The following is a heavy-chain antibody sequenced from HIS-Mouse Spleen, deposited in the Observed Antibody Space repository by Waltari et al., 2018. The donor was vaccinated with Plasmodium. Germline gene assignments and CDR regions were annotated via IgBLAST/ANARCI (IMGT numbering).Heavy chain of an antibody. CDR2: IYYSGST. V-gene: IGHV4-39*01. Sequence: QLQLQESGPGLVKPSETLSLTCTVSGGSISSSSYYWGWIRQPPGKGLEWIGSIYYSGSTYYNPSLKSRVTISVDTSKNQFSLKLSSVTAADTAVYYCARRGGSYYYVDYWGQGTLVTVSS. D-gene: IGHD1-26*01. J-gene: IGHJ4*02. CDR3: ARRGGSYYYVDY. CDR1: GGSISSSSYY.